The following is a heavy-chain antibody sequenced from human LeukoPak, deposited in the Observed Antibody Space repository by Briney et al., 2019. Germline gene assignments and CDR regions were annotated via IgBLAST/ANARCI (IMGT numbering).Heavy chain of an antibody. V-gene: IGHV4-34*01. Sequence: GSLRLSGAASGFTFSTYPMSWIRQPPGKGLEWIGEINHSGSTNYNPSLKSRVTISVDTSKNQFSLKLSSVTAADTAVYYCARLDYYDSRDYWGQGTLVTVSS. CDR2: INHSGST. D-gene: IGHD3-22*01. J-gene: IGHJ4*02. CDR1: GFTFSTYP. CDR3: ARLDYYDSRDY.